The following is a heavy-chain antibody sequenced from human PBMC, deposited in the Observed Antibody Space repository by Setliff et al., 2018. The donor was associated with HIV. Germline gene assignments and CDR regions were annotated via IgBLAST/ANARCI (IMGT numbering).Heavy chain of an antibody. CDR1: GYSFTSYW. D-gene: IGHD5-18*01. CDR3: ARYGGRYSYGGDFDY. V-gene: IGHV1-46*03. CDR2: ISPYDLSE. J-gene: IGHJ4*02. Sequence: GESLKISCKGSGYSFTSYWIDWVRQAPGQGLEWMGWISPYDLSERISQKFRGRVTMTRDTSTSTVYMELSSLRAEDTAVDYCARYGGRYSYGGDFDYWGQGTLVTVSS.